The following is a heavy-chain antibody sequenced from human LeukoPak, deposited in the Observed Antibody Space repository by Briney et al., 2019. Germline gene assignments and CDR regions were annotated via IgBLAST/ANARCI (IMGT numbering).Heavy chain of an antibody. Sequence: GRSLRLSCAASGFTFSSYVMSWVRQAPGKGLEWVPTIDGTGDRTYYADSVKGRFAIYRDNSENTLYLQMSSLRAEDTAVYYCAKTVGSGGYYIYYFDYWGQGTLVTVSS. J-gene: IGHJ4*02. CDR2: IDGTGDRT. CDR3: AKTVGSGGYYIYYFDY. D-gene: IGHD3-22*01. V-gene: IGHV3-23*01. CDR1: GFTFSSYV.